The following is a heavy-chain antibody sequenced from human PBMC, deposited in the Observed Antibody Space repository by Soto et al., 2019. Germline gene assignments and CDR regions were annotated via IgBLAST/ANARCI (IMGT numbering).Heavy chain of an antibody. CDR2: INSDGSRT. V-gene: IGHV3-74*01. CDR3: ARALTYYYDIDY. D-gene: IGHD3-22*01. J-gene: IGHJ4*02. CDR1: GFTFSSYW. Sequence: EVQLVESGGGLVQPGGSLRLSCAASGFTFSSYWMHWVRQAPGKGLVWVSRINSDGSRTTYADSMKGRFTISRDNAKNMLHLQMNSLRAEDTAVYYCARALTYYYDIDYWGQGTLVTVSS.